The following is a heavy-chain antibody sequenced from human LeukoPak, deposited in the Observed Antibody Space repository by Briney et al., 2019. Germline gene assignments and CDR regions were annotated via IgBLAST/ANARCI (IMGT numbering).Heavy chain of an antibody. J-gene: IGHJ5*02. V-gene: IGHV3-23*01. CDR1: GFTFGGYA. CDR3: AKDPEWELPYNWFDP. CDR2: ISGGAGST. Sequence: GGSLRLSCAGSGFTFGGYAMSWVRQAPGKGLEWVSAISGGAGSTYYADSVKGRFTISRDNSKNTLYLQMNSLRVEDTAVYYCAKDPEWELPYNWFDPWGQGTLVTVSS. D-gene: IGHD1-26*01.